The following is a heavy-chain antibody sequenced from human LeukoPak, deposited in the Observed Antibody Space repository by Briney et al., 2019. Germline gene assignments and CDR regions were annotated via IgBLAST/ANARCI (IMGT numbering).Heavy chain of an antibody. CDR3: ARDAYSSGWPTYYYYYYGMDV. J-gene: IGHJ6*02. V-gene: IGHV3-30*03. CDR2: ISYDGSNK. CDR1: GFTFSTYG. D-gene: IGHD6-19*01. Sequence: PGGSLRLSCVASGFTFSTYGMHWVRQAPGKGLEWVAVISYDGSNKYYADSVKGRFTISRDNSKNTLYLQMNSLRAEDTAVYYCARDAYSSGWPTYYYYYYGMDVWGQGTTVTVSS.